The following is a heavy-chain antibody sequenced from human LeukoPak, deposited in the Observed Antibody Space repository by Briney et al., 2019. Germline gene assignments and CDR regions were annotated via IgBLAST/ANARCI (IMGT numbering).Heavy chain of an antibody. CDR1: GFAFSSYA. CDR2: ITNDGMNK. D-gene: IGHD3-22*01. Sequence: SGGSLRLSCAASGFAFSSYAMHWVRQAPGKGLDWVALITNDGMNKYHADSVKGRFIISRDNSKNTVYLQMNSLRAEDTAVYYCARDSYYYDSSGLERFDYWGQGTLVTVSS. J-gene: IGHJ4*02. CDR3: ARDSYYYDSSGLERFDY. V-gene: IGHV3-30*04.